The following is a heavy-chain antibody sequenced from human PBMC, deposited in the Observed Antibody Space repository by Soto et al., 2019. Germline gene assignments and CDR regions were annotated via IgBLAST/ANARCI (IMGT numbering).Heavy chain of an antibody. CDR3: AHTSSGYSAFDI. CDR2: IYWDDDT. J-gene: IGHJ3*02. V-gene: IGHV2-5*02. Sequence: QITLKESGPTLVKPTQTLTLTCTFSGFSLSTSGVGVGWIRQPPGKALEWLALIYWDDDTRYSPSLKSRLTITKDNSKNQVVLTMTNMDPVDTATYYCAHTSSGYSAFDIWGQGTMVTVSS. D-gene: IGHD3-3*01. CDR1: GFSLSTSGVG.